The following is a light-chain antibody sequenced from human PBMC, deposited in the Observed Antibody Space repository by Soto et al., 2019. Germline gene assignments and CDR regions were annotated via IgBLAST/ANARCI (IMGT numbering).Light chain of an antibody. CDR3: QQANSFPLT. V-gene: IGKV1-12*01. CDR2: AAS. Sequence: DSEMTQSPSSVSASVGDTVTITCRASRDVRDWLAWYQQRPGTAPKVLIYAASTLQSGVPSRFSGSGSGTLFTLTISSLQPEDFATYYCQQANSFPLTFGGGTKVEIK. CDR1: RDVRDW. J-gene: IGKJ4*02.